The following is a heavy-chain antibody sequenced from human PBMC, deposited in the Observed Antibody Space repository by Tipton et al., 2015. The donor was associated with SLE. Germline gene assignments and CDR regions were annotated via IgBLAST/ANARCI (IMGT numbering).Heavy chain of an antibody. CDR3: VRGSAYNIW. CDR2: IKQDGSER. J-gene: IGHJ4*02. D-gene: IGHD5-18*01. Sequence: GSLRLSCAASGFTFTTYWMTWVRQAPGKGLEWVANIKQDGSERYYVDSVKGRSTILRANAKSSLYLQMNSLRAEDTAVYYCVRGSAYNIWWGQGTLVTVSS. V-gene: IGHV3-7*03. CDR1: GFTFTTYW.